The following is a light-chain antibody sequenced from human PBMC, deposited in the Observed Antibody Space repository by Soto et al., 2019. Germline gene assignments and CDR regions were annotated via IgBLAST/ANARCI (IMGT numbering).Light chain of an antibody. Sequence: IVLTQTPLSSAVTLGQPASFSCGSSESLVHSDGKTYLGWLHLRPGQPPRLLIYQISRRPPGVPDRFSGSGAGTKFTLKISRVEPEDVGIFYCMQASQLRTFGQGTKVEIK. CDR3: MQASQLRT. CDR2: QIS. J-gene: IGKJ1*01. V-gene: IGKV2-24*01. CDR1: ESLVHSDGKTY.